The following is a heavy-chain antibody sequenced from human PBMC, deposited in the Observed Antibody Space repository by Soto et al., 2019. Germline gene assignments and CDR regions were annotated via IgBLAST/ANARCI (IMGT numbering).Heavy chain of an antibody. CDR3: ARYFGDYSGNWFDP. Sequence: EVQLVESGGGLVQPGGSLRLSCAASGFIFSNYDMHWVRQVTGKGLEWVSRIGVGGDTYYAGSVKGRFTISRENAKNSFYLQMNSLRAEDTAVYYCARYFGDYSGNWFDPWGQGTLVTVSS. V-gene: IGHV3-13*01. D-gene: IGHD4-17*01. CDR1: GFIFSNYD. J-gene: IGHJ5*02. CDR2: IGVGGDT.